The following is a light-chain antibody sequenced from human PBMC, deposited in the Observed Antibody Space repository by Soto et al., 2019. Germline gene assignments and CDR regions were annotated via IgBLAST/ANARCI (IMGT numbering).Light chain of an antibody. CDR1: QNVYINS. V-gene: IGKV3-20*01. Sequence: EIVLTQSPGTLSLSPGERVTLSCRASQNVYINSLAWYQQKPGQTPRLLIYGASTRAAAVPDRFSGSGSGTDCALSIDGLEPEDFAIYYCQQYGVSPLTFGPGTRVD. J-gene: IGKJ3*01. CDR2: GAS. CDR3: QQYGVSPLT.